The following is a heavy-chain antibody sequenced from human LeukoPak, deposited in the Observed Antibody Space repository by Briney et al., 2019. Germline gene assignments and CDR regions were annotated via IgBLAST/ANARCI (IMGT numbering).Heavy chain of an antibody. V-gene: IGHV3-33*01. CDR1: GFTFSSYG. Sequence: GGSLRLSCAASGFTFSSYGMHWVRQAPGKGLEWAAVIWYDGSNKYYADSVKGRFTISRDNSKNTLYLQMNSLRAEDTAVYYCARVGGDYYDSSGYYSDYWGQGTLVTVSS. D-gene: IGHD3-22*01. CDR3: ARVGGDYYDSSGYYSDY. J-gene: IGHJ4*02. CDR2: IWYDGSNK.